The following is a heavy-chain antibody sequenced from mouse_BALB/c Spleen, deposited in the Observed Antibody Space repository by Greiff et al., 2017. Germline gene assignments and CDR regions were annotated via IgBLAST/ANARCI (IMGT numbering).Heavy chain of an antibody. CDR2: IDPANGNT. CDR1: GFNIKDTY. V-gene: IGHV14-3*02. CDR3: AREHGNDWYFDV. D-gene: IGHD2-1*01. J-gene: IGHJ1*01. Sequence: VQLQQSGAELVKPGASVKLSCTASGFNIKDTYMHWVKQRPEQGLEWIGRIDPANGNTKYDPKFQGKATITADTSSNTAYLQLSSLTSEDTAVYYCAREHGNDWYFDVWGAGTTVTVSA.